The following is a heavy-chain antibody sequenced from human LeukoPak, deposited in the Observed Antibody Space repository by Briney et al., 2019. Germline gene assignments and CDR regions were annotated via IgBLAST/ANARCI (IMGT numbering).Heavy chain of an antibody. CDR1: GGSISSYY. V-gene: IGHV4-59*01. J-gene: IGHJ4*02. CDR2: IYYSGST. Sequence: SETLSLTCSVSGGSISSYYWSWIRQPPGKGLEWMGDIYYSGSTNYNPSLTSRVTTSVATSKNQFCLKLTSVTAADTAVYYCARGSTVTLFRYWGQGTLVTVSS. CDR3: ARGSTVTLFRY. D-gene: IGHD4-17*01.